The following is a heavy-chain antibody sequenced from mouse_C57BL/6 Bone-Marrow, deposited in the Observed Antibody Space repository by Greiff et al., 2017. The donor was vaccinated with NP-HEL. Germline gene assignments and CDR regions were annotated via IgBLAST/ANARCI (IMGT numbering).Heavy chain of an antibody. CDR2: IYPGSGST. D-gene: IGHD1-1*01. J-gene: IGHJ3*01. CDR1: GYTFTSYW. Sequence: QVQLQQPGAELVKPGASVKMSCKASGYTFTSYWITWVKQRPGQGLEWIGDIYPGSGSTNYNEKFKSKATLTVDTSSSTAYMQLSSLTSEDSAVYYCARWGYGSSYDAYWGQGTLVTVSA. CDR3: ARWGYGSSYDAY. V-gene: IGHV1-55*01.